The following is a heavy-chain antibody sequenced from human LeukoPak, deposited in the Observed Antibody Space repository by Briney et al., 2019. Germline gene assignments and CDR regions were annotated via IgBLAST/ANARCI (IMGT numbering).Heavy chain of an antibody. D-gene: IGHD3-10*01. Sequence: GGSLRLSCAASGFTFSGNWMTWVRQAPGKGLEWVANINHVGSDKYYVDSVKGRFTISRGNAKNSLYLQMNSLRAEDTAVYYCARGRHYGSGSYYSPPYFDYWGQGTLVTVSS. CDR2: INHVGSDK. V-gene: IGHV3-7*01. J-gene: IGHJ4*02. CDR1: GFTFSGNW. CDR3: ARGRHYGSGSYYSPPYFDY.